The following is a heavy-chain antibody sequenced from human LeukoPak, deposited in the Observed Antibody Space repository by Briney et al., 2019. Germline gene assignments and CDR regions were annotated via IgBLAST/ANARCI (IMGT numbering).Heavy chain of an antibody. CDR1: GGSISGYY. CDR3: ASGVSSWYYFDY. D-gene: IGHD6-13*01. J-gene: IGHJ4*02. V-gene: IGHV4-34*01. CDR2: INHSGST. Sequence: PSETLSLTCTVSGGSISGYYWSWIRQPPGKGLEWIGEINHSGSTNYNPSLKSRVTISVDTSKNQFSLKLSSVTAADTAVYYCASGVSSWYYFDYWGQGTLVTVSS.